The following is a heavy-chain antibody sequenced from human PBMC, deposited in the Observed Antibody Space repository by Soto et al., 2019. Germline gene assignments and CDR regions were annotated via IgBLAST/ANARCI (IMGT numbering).Heavy chain of an antibody. D-gene: IGHD1-7*01. CDR1: GFSLSTSGVG. Sequence: SGPTLVNPTQTLTLTCTFSGFSLSTSGVGVGWIRQPPGKALEWLALIYWDDDKRYSPSLKSRLTITKDTSKNQVVLTMTNMDPVDTATYYCAHHVDWNYNRVYNWFDPWGQGTLVTVSS. J-gene: IGHJ5*02. CDR3: AHHVDWNYNRVYNWFDP. CDR2: IYWDDDK. V-gene: IGHV2-5*02.